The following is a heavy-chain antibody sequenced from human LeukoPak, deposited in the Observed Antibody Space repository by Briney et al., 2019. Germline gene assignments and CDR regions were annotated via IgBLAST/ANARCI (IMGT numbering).Heavy chain of an antibody. J-gene: IGHJ6*03. CDR1: GGSISNKY. D-gene: IGHD6-6*01. V-gene: IGHV4-59*01. Sequence: SETLSLTCTVSGGSISNKYWSWIRQPPGKGLEWIGYNPSLKSRVTILVDTSKNQVSLKLSSVTAADTAVYFCARDWGVGGRPGYMDVWGKGTTVTVSS. CDR3: ARDWGVGGRPGYMDV.